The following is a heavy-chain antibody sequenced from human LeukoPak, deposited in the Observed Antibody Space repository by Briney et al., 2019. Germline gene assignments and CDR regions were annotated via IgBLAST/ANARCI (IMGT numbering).Heavy chain of an antibody. D-gene: IGHD3/OR15-3a*01. V-gene: IGHV1-2*02. CDR2: INPKTGGT. CDR3: ARDWVAPTVDATGFYTHLDY. J-gene: IGHJ4*02. CDR1: AFTFTEYY. Sequence: VASVKVSCKTSAFTFTEYYIQWVRQAPGQGLEWMGWINPKTGGTNYTQKFQGRVTLTRDMSINTAYLEVSSLNSDDTAVYYCARDWVAPTVDATGFYTHLDYWGQGTLVIVSS.